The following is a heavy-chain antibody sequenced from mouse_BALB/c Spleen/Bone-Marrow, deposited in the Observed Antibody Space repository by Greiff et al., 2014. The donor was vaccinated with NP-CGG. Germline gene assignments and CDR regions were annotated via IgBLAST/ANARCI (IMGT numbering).Heavy chain of an antibody. V-gene: IGHV5-17*02. J-gene: IGHJ1*01. CDR3: ARDRYDEYFDV. CDR1: GFTFSSFG. D-gene: IGHD2-14*01. CDR2: ISGGSSTI. Sequence: EVQLVESGGGLVQPGGSRKLSCAASGFTFSSFGMHWVRQAPEKGLEWVAYISGGSSTIYYADAVKGRFTISRDNPKNTLFLQMTSLRSEDTAMYYCARDRYDEYFDVWGAGTTVTVSS.